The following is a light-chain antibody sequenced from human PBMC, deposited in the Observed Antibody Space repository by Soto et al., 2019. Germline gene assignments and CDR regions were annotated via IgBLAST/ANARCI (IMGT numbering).Light chain of an antibody. J-gene: IGKJ2*01. CDR1: QTISNF. CDR2: SAS. V-gene: IGKV1-39*01. Sequence: DIQMTQSPSSLSASVGDRVTITCRASQTISNFLNWYQKKPGKAPKLLIYSASSLQRGVPANFSGSGSGADFTLTISHVRPEDLATYYCQQTYSAPHTFGQGTKVEI. CDR3: QQTYSAPHT.